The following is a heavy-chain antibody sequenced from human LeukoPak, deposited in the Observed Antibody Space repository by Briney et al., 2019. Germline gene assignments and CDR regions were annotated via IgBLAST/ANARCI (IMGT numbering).Heavy chain of an antibody. CDR3: ARSTVTTLVDY. D-gene: IGHD4-17*01. Sequence: GGSLRLSCAASGFTFSDYYMSWIRQAPGKGLEWVSYISSSGSTIYYADSVKGRFTISRDNAKNSLYLQMNSLRAEDTVVYYCARSTVTTLVDYWGQGTLVTVSS. J-gene: IGHJ4*02. V-gene: IGHV3-11*04. CDR1: GFTFSDYY. CDR2: ISSSGSTI.